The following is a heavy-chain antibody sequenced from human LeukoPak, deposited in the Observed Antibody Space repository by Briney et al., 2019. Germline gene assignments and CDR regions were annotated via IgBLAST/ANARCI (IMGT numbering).Heavy chain of an antibody. D-gene: IGHD3-10*01. J-gene: IGHJ3*02. CDR3: ARDRAYAFDN. CDR1: GFTFNSHA. Sequence: PGGSLRLSCAASGFTFNSHAMSWVRQPPGKGLEWVSYINIISSEIYYGDSVKGRFTISTDNAKNSVYLQMNSLRDEDTAVYYCARDRAYAFDNWGQGTMVTVSS. V-gene: IGHV3-48*02. CDR2: INIISSEI.